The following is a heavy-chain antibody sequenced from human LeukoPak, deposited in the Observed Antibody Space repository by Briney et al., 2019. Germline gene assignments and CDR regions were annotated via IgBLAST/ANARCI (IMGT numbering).Heavy chain of an antibody. J-gene: IGHJ4*02. CDR2: IWPDGSYK. D-gene: IGHD3-16*01. CDR3: ARPVGPFDY. Sequence: GRSLRLSCATSGFTFSTYGIHWVRRAPGKGLEWVAAIWPDGSYKYYADSVKGRFTISRDNSKNTVYLQMNTLRDEDTAVYYCARPVGPFDYWGQGTLVTVSS. CDR1: GFTFSTYG. V-gene: IGHV3-33*01.